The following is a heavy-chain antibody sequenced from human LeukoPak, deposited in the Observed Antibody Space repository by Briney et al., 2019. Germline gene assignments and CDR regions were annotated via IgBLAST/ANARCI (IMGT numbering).Heavy chain of an antibody. D-gene: IGHD1-7*01. Sequence: PGGSLRLSCAASGFTFSSYGMHWVRQAPGKGLEWVAVIWYDGSNKYYADSVKGRFAISRDNSKNTLYLQMNSLRAEDTAVYYCARDPEANRNYGIGWFDPWGQGTLVTVSS. V-gene: IGHV3-33*01. J-gene: IGHJ5*02. CDR2: IWYDGSNK. CDR3: ARDPEANRNYGIGWFDP. CDR1: GFTFSSYG.